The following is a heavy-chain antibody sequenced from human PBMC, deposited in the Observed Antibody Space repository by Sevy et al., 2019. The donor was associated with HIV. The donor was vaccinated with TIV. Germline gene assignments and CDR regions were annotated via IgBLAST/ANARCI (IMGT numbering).Heavy chain of an antibody. Sequence: GGSLRLSCAASGFTFINHAMHWVRQAPGKGLEWVTVISYDGSNKYYADSVNGRFTISRDTSKSKVYLEMDSLRAEDTAVYYCARDLNSGYANYYYYGMDVWGQGTTVTVSS. CDR1: GFTFINHA. D-gene: IGHD5-12*01. CDR3: ARDLNSGYANYYYYGMDV. CDR2: ISYDGSNK. J-gene: IGHJ6*02. V-gene: IGHV3-30*04.